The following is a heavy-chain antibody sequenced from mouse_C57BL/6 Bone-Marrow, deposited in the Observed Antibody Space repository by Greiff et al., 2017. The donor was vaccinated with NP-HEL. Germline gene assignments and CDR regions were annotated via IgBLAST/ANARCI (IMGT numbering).Heavy chain of an antibody. J-gene: IGHJ4*01. CDR2: IRLKSDNYAT. CDR1: GFTFSNYW. Sequence: EVKLQESGGGLVQPGGSMKLSCVASGFTFSNYWMNWVRQSPETGLEWVAQIRLKSDNYATHYAESVQGRFTISRDDSKSSVYLQMNNLRAEDTGIYYCTGYYSNYYAIDYWGQGTSVTVSS. CDR3: TGYYSNYYAIDY. V-gene: IGHV6-3*01. D-gene: IGHD2-5*01.